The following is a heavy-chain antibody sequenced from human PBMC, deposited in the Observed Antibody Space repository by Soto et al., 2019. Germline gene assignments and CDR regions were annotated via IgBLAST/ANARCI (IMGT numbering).Heavy chain of an antibody. J-gene: IGHJ6*02. CDR1: GFTFGDYA. CDR2: IRSKAYGGTT. V-gene: IGHV3-49*04. Sequence: GGSLRLSCTASGFTFGDYAMTWVRQAPGTGLEWVGFIRSKAYGGTTEYAASVKGRFTISRDDSKSIAYLQRNSLKTEDTAVYYCTRDPCSSTRCSGGDYYGMDVWGQGTTVTVSS. D-gene: IGHD2-2*01. CDR3: TRDPCSSTRCSGGDYYGMDV.